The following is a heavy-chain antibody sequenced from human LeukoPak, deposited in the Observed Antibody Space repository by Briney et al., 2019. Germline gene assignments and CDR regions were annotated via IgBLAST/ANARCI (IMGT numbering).Heavy chain of an antibody. V-gene: IGHV3-23*01. D-gene: IGHD3-9*01. CDR3: AKDPDYDILTGYLYYFDY. J-gene: IGHJ4*02. Sequence: GGSLRLSCAASGFTFSSYGMSWVRQAPGKGLEWVSGTSGSGGSTYYADSVKGRFTISRDNSKNTLYLQMSSLRAEDTAVYYCAKDPDYDILTGYLYYFDYWGQGTLVTVSS. CDR2: TSGSGGST. CDR1: GFTFSSYG.